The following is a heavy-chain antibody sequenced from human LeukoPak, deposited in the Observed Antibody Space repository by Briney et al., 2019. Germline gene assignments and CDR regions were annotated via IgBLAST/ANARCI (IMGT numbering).Heavy chain of an antibody. CDR3: ARELEMATIDNWFDP. Sequence: GRSLRLSCAASGFTLSSYGMHWVRQAPGKGLEWVAVIWYDGSNKYYADSVKGRFTISRDNSKNTLYLQMNSLRAEDTAVYYCARELEMATIDNWFDPWGQGTLVTVSS. J-gene: IGHJ5*02. D-gene: IGHD5-24*01. CDR2: IWYDGSNK. CDR1: GFTLSSYG. V-gene: IGHV3-33*01.